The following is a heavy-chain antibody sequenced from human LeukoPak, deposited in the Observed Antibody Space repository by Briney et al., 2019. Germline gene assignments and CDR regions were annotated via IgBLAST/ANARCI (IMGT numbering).Heavy chain of an antibody. J-gene: IGHJ4*02. V-gene: IGHV4-39*01. CDR2: IYYSGTT. Sequence: SETLSLTCTVSGGSISSDSYYWGWIRQPPGKGLEWIGTIYYSGTTYYNPSLKSRVTISVDTSKNQFSLKLSSVTAADTAVYYCARQSITMVRGVNWGQGTLVTVSS. CDR1: GGSISSDSYY. CDR3: ARQSITMVRGVN. D-gene: IGHD3-10*01.